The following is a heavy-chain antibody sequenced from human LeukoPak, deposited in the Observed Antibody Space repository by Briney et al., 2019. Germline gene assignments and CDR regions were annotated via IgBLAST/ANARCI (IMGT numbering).Heavy chain of an antibody. D-gene: IGHD3-22*01. CDR1: GYTFTSYY. J-gene: IGHJ5*02. Sequence: ASVKVSCKASGYTFTSYYMHWVRQAPGQGLEWMGIINPSGGSTSYAQKFQGRVTMTRDTSTSTVYMELSSLRSEDTAVYYCARHLRWDLDSSGYYSHWFDPWGQGTLVTVSS. CDR3: ARHLRWDLDSSGYYSHWFDP. CDR2: INPSGGST. V-gene: IGHV1-46*01.